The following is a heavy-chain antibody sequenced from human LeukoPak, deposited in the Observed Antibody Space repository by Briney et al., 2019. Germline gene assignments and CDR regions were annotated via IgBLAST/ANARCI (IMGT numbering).Heavy chain of an antibody. CDR3: ARDRASPLITMVRGVIMSCGMDV. Sequence: GGSLRLSCAASGFTFSNYAMSGVRQAPGKGLEWVSAISGSAGGTYYADSVKGRFTISRDNSKNTLYLQMNSLRAEDTAVYYCARDRASPLITMVRGVIMSCGMDVWGQGTTVTVSS. CDR1: GFTFSNYA. V-gene: IGHV3-23*01. J-gene: IGHJ6*02. CDR2: ISGSAGGT. D-gene: IGHD3-10*01.